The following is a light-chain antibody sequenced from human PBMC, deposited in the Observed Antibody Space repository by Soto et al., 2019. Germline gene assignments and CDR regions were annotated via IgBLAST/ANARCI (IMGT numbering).Light chain of an antibody. CDR3: SSYTSSSTLE. CDR1: SSDVGGYNY. V-gene: IGLV2-14*01. J-gene: IGLJ2*01. Sequence: QSVLTQPASVSGSPGQSITISCTGTSSDVGGYNYVSWYQQHPGKAPKLMIYEVSNRPSGVSNRFSGSKSGNTASLTFSGLQAEDEADYYCSSYTSSSTLEIGGGTKLTVL. CDR2: EVS.